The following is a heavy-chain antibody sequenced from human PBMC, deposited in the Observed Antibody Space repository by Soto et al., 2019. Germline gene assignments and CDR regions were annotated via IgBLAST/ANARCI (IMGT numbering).Heavy chain of an antibody. J-gene: IGHJ3*02. V-gene: IGHV4-30-2*01. CDR1: GGSISSGGYS. D-gene: IGHD3-16*01. CDR2: IYHSGST. CDR3: CGSCGYSRRREAFDI. Sequence: SATVSLTCAVYGGSISSGGYSWSWIRQPPGKGLVWIGYIYHSGSTYYNPSPKSRVTISVDRSKNQFYLKLSSVTAADTAVYYCCGSCGYSRRREAFDIWGQLTMVTVS.